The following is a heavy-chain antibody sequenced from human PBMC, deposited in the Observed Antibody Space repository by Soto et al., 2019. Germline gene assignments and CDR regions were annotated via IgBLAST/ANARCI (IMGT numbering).Heavy chain of an antibody. CDR1: GFTFSYG. D-gene: IGHD2-15*01. Sequence: VQLLESGGGLIQPGGSLRLSCAASGFTFSYGIHWLRQAPGKGLEGVAYISYDSSNKFYGDSVKGRFTISRDNSKNPQFLQMNSLRAEDTAVYYCARLVIGYCSGNTCDDYWGQGTLVAVSS. J-gene: IGHJ4*02. CDR2: ISYDSSNK. CDR3: ARLVIGYCSGNTCDDY. V-gene: IGHV3-30*03.